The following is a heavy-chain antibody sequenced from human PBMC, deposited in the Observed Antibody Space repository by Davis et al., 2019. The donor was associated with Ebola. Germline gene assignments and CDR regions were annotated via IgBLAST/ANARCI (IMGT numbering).Heavy chain of an antibody. V-gene: IGHV4-4*02. CDR1: GGSISSSNW. CDR3: ARDYGSGRWWFDP. D-gene: IGHD3-10*01. CDR2: IYHSGST. J-gene: IGHJ5*02. Sequence: MPSETLSLTCAVSGGSISSSNWWSWVRQSPGKGLEWIGEIYHSGSTNYNPSLKSRVTISVDKSKNQFSLKLSSVTAADTAVYYCARDYGSGRWWFDPWGQGTLVTVSS.